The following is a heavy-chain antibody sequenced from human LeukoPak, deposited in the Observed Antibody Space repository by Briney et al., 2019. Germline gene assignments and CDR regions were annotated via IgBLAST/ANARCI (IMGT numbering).Heavy chain of an antibody. J-gene: IGHJ4*02. CDR3: ARVPAWSYVWGIELDSYFDY. D-gene: IGHD3-16*01. CDR1: GFTFSSYW. CDR2: IKQDGSEK. Sequence: GGSLRLSCAASGFTFSSYWMSWVRQAPGKGLEWVANIKQDGSEKYYVDSVRGRFTISRDNAKNSLYLQMNSLRAEDTAVYYCARVPAWSYVWGIELDSYFDYRGQGTLVTVSS. V-gene: IGHV3-7*01.